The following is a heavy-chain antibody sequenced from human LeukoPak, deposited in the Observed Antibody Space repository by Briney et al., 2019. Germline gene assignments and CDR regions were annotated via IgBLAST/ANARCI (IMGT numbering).Heavy chain of an antibody. D-gene: IGHD3-22*01. Sequence: SVTVSCKASGGTFSSYAISWVRQAPGQGLEWMGGIIPIFGTANYAQKFQGRVTITADESTSTAYMELSSLRSEDTAVYYCARNTYYYDSSGYYGYFDYWGQGTLVTVSS. CDR1: GGTFSSYA. V-gene: IGHV1-69*13. CDR3: ARNTYYYDSSGYYGYFDY. J-gene: IGHJ4*02. CDR2: IIPIFGTA.